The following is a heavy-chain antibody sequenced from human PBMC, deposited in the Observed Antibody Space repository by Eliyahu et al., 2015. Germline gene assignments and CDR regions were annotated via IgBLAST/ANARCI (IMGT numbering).Heavy chain of an antibody. CDR3: ARESLNCDNNCYSRWFDS. Sequence: QVQLRESGPTLVKPSETLSLTCTVSGGPVSRDYWTWVHQPAGKGLEWLGRVHTXXATNYXPSLESRLIMSLDTSTNQFFLQLTSVTAADTAVYYCARESLNCDNNCYSRWFDSWGRGTLVTVSS. CDR1: GGPVSRDY. CDR2: VHTXXAT. V-gene: IGHV4-4*07. D-gene: IGHD3-22*01. J-gene: IGHJ5*01.